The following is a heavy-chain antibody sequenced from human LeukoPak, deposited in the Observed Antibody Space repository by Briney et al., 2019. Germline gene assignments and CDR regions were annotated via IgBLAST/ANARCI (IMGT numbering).Heavy chain of an antibody. V-gene: IGHV4-61*02. CDR1: GGSISSGSYY. D-gene: IGHD2-2*01. CDR2: IYTSGST. J-gene: IGHJ6*03. CDR3: ARGIVVVPAAGRFDYYYYMDV. Sequence: SQTLSLTCTVSGGSISSGSYYWSWIRQPAGKGLEWIGRIYTSGSTNYNPSLKSRVTISVDTSKNQFSLKLSSVTAADTAVYYCARGIVVVPAAGRFDYYYYMDVWGKGTTVTVSS.